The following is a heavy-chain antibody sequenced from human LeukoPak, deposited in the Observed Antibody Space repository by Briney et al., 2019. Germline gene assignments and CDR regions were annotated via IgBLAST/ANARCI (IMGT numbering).Heavy chain of an antibody. Sequence: PSETLSLTCTVSGGSISSGSYYWSWIRQPAGKGLEWIGRIYTSGSTSYNPSLKSRVTISVDTSKNQFSLKLSSVTAADTAVYYCARTPYDRAFDIWGQGTMVTVSS. CDR3: ARTPYDRAFDI. CDR1: GGSISSGSYY. V-gene: IGHV4-61*02. D-gene: IGHD3-22*01. CDR2: IYTSGST. J-gene: IGHJ3*02.